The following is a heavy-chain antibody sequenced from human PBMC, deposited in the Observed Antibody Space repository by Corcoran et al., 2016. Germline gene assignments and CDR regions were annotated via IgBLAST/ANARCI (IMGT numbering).Heavy chain of an antibody. CDR2: INHSGST. Sequence: QVQLQQWGAGLLKPSETLSLTCAVYGGSFSGYYWSWIRQPPGKGLEWIGEINHSGSTNYTPSLKSRVTISVDTSKNQFSLKLSCVTASDTAVYYCARVRSLSVVVPAAPSKNYGMDVWGQGTTVTVSS. J-gene: IGHJ6*02. V-gene: IGHV4-34*01. CDR1: GGSFSGYY. CDR3: ARVRSLSVVVPAAPSKNYGMDV. D-gene: IGHD2-2*01.